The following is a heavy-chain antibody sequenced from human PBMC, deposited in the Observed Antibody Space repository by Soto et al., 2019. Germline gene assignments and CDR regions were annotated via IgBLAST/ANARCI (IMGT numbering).Heavy chain of an antibody. CDR1: GGTFSSYA. J-gene: IGHJ3*02. CDR2: IIPIFGTA. D-gene: IGHD4-17*01. CDR3: ARVPPHYGPNGRGGAFDI. Sequence: QVQLVQSGAEVKKPGSSVKVSCKASGGTFSSYAISWVRQAPGQGLEWMGGIIPIFGTANYAQKFQGRVTITADEXPXTXXMELGSPRSEDTAVDYCARVPPHYGPNGRGGAFDIWGQGTMVTVSS. V-gene: IGHV1-69*12.